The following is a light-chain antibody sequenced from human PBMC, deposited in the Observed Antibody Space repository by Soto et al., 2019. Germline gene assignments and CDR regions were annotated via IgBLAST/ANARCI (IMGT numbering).Light chain of an antibody. CDR2: DVN. Sequence: QSALAQPASVSGSPGQSITFSCTGTSSDVGVHNYVSWYQQHPGKAPRLMIYDVNSRPSGVSSRFSGSKSGNTASLTISGLLAEDEADYYCSSYTSGSTLYVFGTGTKVTVL. J-gene: IGLJ1*01. V-gene: IGLV2-14*01. CDR3: SSYTSGSTLYV. CDR1: SSDVGVHNY.